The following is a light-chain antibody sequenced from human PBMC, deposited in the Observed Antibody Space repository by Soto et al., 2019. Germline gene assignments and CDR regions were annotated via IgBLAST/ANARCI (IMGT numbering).Light chain of an antibody. CDR3: GSYTSSTTHVI. Sequence: QSALTQPASVSGSPGQSITISCTGTSSDIGGYNYVSWYQQHPGKAPKLIIYDVSNRPSGVSNRFSGSKSGNTASLTISGLQAEDEADYYCGSYTSSTTHVIFGGGTKLTVL. CDR1: SSDIGGYNY. CDR2: DVS. V-gene: IGLV2-14*01. J-gene: IGLJ2*01.